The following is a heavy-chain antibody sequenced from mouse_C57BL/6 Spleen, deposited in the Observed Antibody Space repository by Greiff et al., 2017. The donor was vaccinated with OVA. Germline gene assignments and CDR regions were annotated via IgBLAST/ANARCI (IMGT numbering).Heavy chain of an antibody. D-gene: IGHD1-1*01. Sequence: EVMLVESGAELVKPGASVKLSCTASGFNIKDYYMHWVKQRTEQGLEWIGRIDPEDGETKYAPKFQGKATITADTSSNTAYLQLSSLTSEDTAVYYCARRRTTTVVVDYWGQGTTLTVSS. CDR1: GFNIKDYY. J-gene: IGHJ2*01. CDR3: ARRRTTTVVVDY. V-gene: IGHV14-2*01. CDR2: IDPEDGET.